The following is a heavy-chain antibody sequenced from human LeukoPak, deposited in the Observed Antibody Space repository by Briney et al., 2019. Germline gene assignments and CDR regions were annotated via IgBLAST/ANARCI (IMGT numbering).Heavy chain of an antibody. Sequence: PSETLSLTCTVSGGSISSSSYYWGWIRQPPGKGLEWIGSIYYSGSTYYNPSLKSRLTISVDTSKNQFSLKLSSVTAADTAVYYCARHGYIWGEKREIDYWGQGTLVTVSS. V-gene: IGHV4-39*01. CDR2: IYYSGST. CDR1: GGSISSSSYY. D-gene: IGHD3-16*01. CDR3: ARHGYIWGEKREIDY. J-gene: IGHJ4*02.